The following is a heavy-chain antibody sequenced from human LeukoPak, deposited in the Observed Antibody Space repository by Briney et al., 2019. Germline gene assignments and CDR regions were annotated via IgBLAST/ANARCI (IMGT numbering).Heavy chain of an antibody. Sequence: ASVKVSCKASGYTFTGYYMHWVRQAPGQGLEWMGWINPNSGGTNYAQKFQGRVTMTRDTSISTAYMELSRLRSDDTAVYYCARGLTWDIVVVPAAGEDWFDSWGQGTLVTVSS. D-gene: IGHD2-2*01. CDR1: GYTFTGYY. CDR2: INPNSGGT. CDR3: ARGLTWDIVVVPAAGEDWFDS. J-gene: IGHJ5*01. V-gene: IGHV1-2*02.